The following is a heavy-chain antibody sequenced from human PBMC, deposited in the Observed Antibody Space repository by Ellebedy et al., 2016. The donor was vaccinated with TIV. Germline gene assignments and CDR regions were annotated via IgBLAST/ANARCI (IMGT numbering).Heavy chain of an antibody. Sequence: GGSLRLSCAASGFTFSSYSMNWVRQAPGKGLEWVSYISSSSSSIYYADSVKGRFTVSRDNDRNSLFLQTSGLRAEDTAVYYCARDTLDYYDRGGMDVWGQGTTVTVSS. D-gene: IGHD3-16*01. V-gene: IGHV3-48*04. CDR2: ISSSSSSI. CDR1: GFTFSSYS. CDR3: ARDTLDYYDRGGMDV. J-gene: IGHJ6*02.